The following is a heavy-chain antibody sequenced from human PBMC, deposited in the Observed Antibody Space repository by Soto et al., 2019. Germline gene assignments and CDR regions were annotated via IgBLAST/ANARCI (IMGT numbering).Heavy chain of an antibody. CDR2: ISYDGSNK. D-gene: IGHD2-15*01. V-gene: IGHV3-30*18. CDR3: AKDPRLYCSGGSCYSSWFDP. CDR1: GFTFSSYG. Sequence: GGSLRLSCAASGFTFSSYGMHWVRQAPGKGLEWVAVISYDGSNKYYADSVKGRFTISRDNSKNTLYLQMNSLRAEDTAVSYCAKDPRLYCSGGSCYSSWFDPWGQGTLVTVSS. J-gene: IGHJ5*02.